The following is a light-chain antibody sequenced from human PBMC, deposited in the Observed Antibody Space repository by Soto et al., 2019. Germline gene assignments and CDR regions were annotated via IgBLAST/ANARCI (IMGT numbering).Light chain of an antibody. CDR1: SSDVGGYGY. Sequence: QSALTQPASVSGSPGQSITISCTGTSSDVGGYGYVSWYQQHPGKAPKLIIYEVTNRPSGVSDRFSGSKSGNTASLTISGLQAEDEADYYCSSYTSSSTRGVFGGGTKLTVL. V-gene: IGLV2-14*01. CDR2: EVT. J-gene: IGLJ3*02. CDR3: SSYTSSSTRGV.